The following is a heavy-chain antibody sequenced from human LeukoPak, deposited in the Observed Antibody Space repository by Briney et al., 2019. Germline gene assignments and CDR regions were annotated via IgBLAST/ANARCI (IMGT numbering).Heavy chain of an antibody. J-gene: IGHJ4*02. CDR1: GFTFSSFS. CDR2: ISSSSGYI. Sequence: GGSLRLSCAASGFTFSSFSMIWVRQAPGKGLEWVSSISSSSGYIYYADSVKGRFTISRDNAKNSLYLQMNSLRAEDTAVYYCARAHNWKYGTFDYWGQGTLVTVSS. CDR3: ARAHNWKYGTFDY. D-gene: IGHD1-7*01. V-gene: IGHV3-21*01.